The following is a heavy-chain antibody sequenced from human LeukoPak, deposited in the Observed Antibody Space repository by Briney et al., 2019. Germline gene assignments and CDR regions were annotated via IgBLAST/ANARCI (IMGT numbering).Heavy chain of an antibody. CDR1: GFTFRRW. CDR2: SAPDGSEL. V-gene: IGHV3-7*01. D-gene: IGHD5-18*01. Sequence: RGSLTLSCAAPGFTFRRWINWVRRAPGKGLEWVANSAPDGSELNYSDSVKGRFTISGDNAKRSVYLQMRSLRVEDTAVYYCAREDTRSYGFSDWGQGTLVTVSS. J-gene: IGHJ4*02. CDR3: AREDTRSYGFSD.